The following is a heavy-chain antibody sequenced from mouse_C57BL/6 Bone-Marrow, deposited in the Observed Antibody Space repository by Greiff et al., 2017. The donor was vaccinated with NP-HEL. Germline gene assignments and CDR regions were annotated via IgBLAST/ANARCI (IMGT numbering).Heavy chain of an antibody. J-gene: IGHJ2*01. D-gene: IGHD1-1*01. CDR2: ISRGSSPI. CDR1: GFTFSDYG. V-gene: IGHV5-17*01. Sequence: EVKLVESGGGLVKPGGSLKLSCAASGFTFSDYGMHWVRQAPEQGLEWVAYISRGSSPIYYADTVKGRFTISRDNAKNTLFLQMTSLRSEDTAMYYCASIITTGDYWGQGTTLTVSS. CDR3: ASIITTGDY.